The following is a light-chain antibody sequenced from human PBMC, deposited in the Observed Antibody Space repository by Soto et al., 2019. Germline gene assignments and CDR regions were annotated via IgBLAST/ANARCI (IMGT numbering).Light chain of an antibody. V-gene: IGLV1-36*01. CDR2: YDD. CDR3: AVWDDNLNGPV. J-gene: IGLJ2*01. Sequence: QSVLTQPPSVSGAPGQRVTISCFGSTSNVRNNALNWYQQLPGKAPKLLIYYDDLLASGVSDRFSGSKSGTSASLAISGLQSEDEADYYCAVWDDNLNGPVFGGGIKLTVL. CDR1: TSNVRNNA.